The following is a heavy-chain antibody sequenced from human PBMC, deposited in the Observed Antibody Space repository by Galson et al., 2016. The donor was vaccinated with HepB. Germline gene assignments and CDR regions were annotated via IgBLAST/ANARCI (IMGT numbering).Heavy chain of an antibody. CDR2: MVSDGSTP. V-gene: IGHV3-74*01. CDR3: GRESWGLPEY. J-gene: IGHJ4*02. CDR1: GFTFSIYW. D-gene: IGHD4-11*01. Sequence: SLRLSCAASGFTFSIYWMQWVRQGPGGGLVWVARMVSDGSTPIYADFVKGRFTISRDNAKNTLYLQMDGLRVEDTAVYYCGRESWGLPEYWGQGTLVTVSS.